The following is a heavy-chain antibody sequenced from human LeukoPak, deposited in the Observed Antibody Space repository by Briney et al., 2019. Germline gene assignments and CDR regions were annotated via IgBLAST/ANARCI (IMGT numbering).Heavy chain of an antibody. D-gene: IGHD3-22*01. CDR1: GYTFTSYA. CDR2: INAGNGNT. CDR3: AVDSSGYYCSFDY. Sequence: ASVKVSCKASGYTFTSYAMHWVRQAPGQRLEWMGWINAGNGNTKYSQKFQGRVTITRDTSASTAYMELSSLRSEDTAVYYCAVDSSGYYCSFDYWGQGTLVTVSS. V-gene: IGHV1-3*01. J-gene: IGHJ4*02.